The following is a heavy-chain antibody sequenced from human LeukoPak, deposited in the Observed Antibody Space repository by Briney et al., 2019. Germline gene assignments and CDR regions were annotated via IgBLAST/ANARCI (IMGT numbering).Heavy chain of an antibody. Sequence: WASVKVSCKASGYTFTDYFMHWVRQAPGQGLEWMGWINPNSGGTNYAQKFQGRVTMTRDTSISTAYMELSRLRSDDTAVYYCARSRRTEVWFGELSNAETDLGYWGQGTLVTVS. CDR2: INPNSGGT. J-gene: IGHJ4*02. CDR1: GYTFTDYF. CDR3: ARSRRTEVWFGELSNAETDLGY. D-gene: IGHD3-10*01. V-gene: IGHV1-2*02.